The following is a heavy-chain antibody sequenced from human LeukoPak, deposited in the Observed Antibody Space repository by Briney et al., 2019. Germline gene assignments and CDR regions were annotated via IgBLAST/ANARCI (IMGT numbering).Heavy chain of an antibody. CDR3: ARDPHYYDSSGYYYVPSQFDY. Sequence: PGGSLRLSCAASGFTFSSYVMSWVRQAPGKGLEWVSGISGSGGTTNYADSVKGRFTISRDNAKNSLYLQMNSLRAEDTAVYYCARDPHYYDSSGYYYVPSQFDYWGQGTLVTVSS. D-gene: IGHD3-22*01. CDR2: ISGSGGTT. V-gene: IGHV3-23*01. J-gene: IGHJ4*02. CDR1: GFTFSSYV.